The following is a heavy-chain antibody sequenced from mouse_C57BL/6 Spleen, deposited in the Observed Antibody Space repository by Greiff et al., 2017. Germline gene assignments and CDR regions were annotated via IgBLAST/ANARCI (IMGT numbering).Heavy chain of an antibody. J-gene: IGHJ2*01. CDR3: ARGYYFDY. V-gene: IGHV1-80*01. Sequence: VKLVESGAELVKPGASVKISCKASGYAFSSYWMNWVKQRPGKGLEWIGQIYPGDGETNYNGKFKGKATLTADKSSSTAYMQLSSLTSEDSAVYFCARGYYFDYWGQGTTLTVSS. CDR2: IYPGDGET. CDR1: GYAFSSYW.